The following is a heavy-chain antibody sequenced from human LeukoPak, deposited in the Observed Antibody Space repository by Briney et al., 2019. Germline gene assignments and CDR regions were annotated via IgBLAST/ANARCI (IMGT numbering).Heavy chain of an antibody. CDR3: ARSAVIVATNPYYYYGMDV. CDR1: GGSISSYY. Sequence: PSETLSLTCTVSGGSISSYYWSWLRQPPGKGLEWIGYIYYSGSTNYNPSLKSRVTISVDTSKNQFSLKLSSVTAADTAVYYCARSAVIVATNPYYYYGMDVWGQGTTATVSS. V-gene: IGHV4-59*12. J-gene: IGHJ6*02. D-gene: IGHD5-12*01. CDR2: IYYSGST.